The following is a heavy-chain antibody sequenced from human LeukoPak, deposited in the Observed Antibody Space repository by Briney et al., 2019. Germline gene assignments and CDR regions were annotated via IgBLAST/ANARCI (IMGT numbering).Heavy chain of an antibody. V-gene: IGHV3-9*03. Sequence: GGSLRLSCTASGFTFDDYAMHWVQQAPGKGLEWVSGISWNSGSIGYADSVKGRFTISRDNAKNSLYLQMNSLRAEDMALYYCAKGYYYDSSGYYSDDAFDIWGQGTMFTVSS. CDR3: AKGYYYDSSGYYSDDAFDI. D-gene: IGHD3-22*01. CDR2: ISWNSGSI. J-gene: IGHJ3*02. CDR1: GFTFDDYA.